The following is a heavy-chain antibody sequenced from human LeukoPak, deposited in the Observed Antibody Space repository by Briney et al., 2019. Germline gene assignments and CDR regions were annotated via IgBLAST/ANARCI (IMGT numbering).Heavy chain of an antibody. Sequence: KPSETLSLTCTVSGGSISSYYWSWIRQPPGKGLEWIGYIYYSGSTNYNPSLKSRVTISVDTSKNQFSLKLSSVTAADTAVYYCARAVGWGPGAHFDYRGQGIQVTVSS. CDR2: IYYSGST. CDR3: ARAVGWGPGAHFDY. CDR1: GGSISSYY. V-gene: IGHV4-59*01. D-gene: IGHD1-26*01. J-gene: IGHJ4*02.